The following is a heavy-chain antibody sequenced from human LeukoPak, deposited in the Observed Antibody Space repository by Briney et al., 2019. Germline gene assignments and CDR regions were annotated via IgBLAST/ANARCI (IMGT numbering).Heavy chain of an antibody. V-gene: IGHV4-59*01. CDR1: GGSISSYY. D-gene: IGHD3-10*01. J-gene: IGHJ4*02. CDR3: ARVVYYGSGSSISYYFDY. CDR2: IYYSGST. Sequence: SGTLSLTCTVSGGSISSYYWSWIRQPPGKGLEWIGDIYYSGSTNYNPSLKSRVTISVDTSKNQFSLKLSSVTAADTAVYYCARVVYYGSGSSISYYFDYWGQGTLVTVSS.